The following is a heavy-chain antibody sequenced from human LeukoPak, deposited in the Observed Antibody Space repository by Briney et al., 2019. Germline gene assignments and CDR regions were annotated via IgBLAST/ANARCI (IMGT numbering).Heavy chain of an antibody. J-gene: IGHJ5*02. CDR3: VLPVRSARGNWFDP. CDR1: GYNFTTYR. Sequence: GESLKISCKGSGYNFTTYRIGWVLQMPGKGLEWMGMIHPGDFDTKYSPPFQGQVTISADRSITTAYLQWSSLKASDTAMYYCVLPVRSARGNWFDPWGQGTQVTVSS. D-gene: IGHD3-10*01. V-gene: IGHV5-51*01. CDR2: IHPGDFDT.